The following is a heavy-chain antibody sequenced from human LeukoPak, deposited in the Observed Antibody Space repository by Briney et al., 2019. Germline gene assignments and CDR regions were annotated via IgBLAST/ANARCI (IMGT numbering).Heavy chain of an antibody. Sequence: GASVKVSCKASGYTFTSYVMYWVRQAPGQRLEWMGWINAGNGNTKYSQKFQGRVTITRDTSASTAYMELSSLRPEDTAVYYCASPANYYDSSGSLDYWGQGTLVTVSS. V-gene: IGHV1-3*01. D-gene: IGHD3-22*01. CDR1: GYTFTSYV. CDR2: INAGNGNT. CDR3: ASPANYYDSSGSLDY. J-gene: IGHJ4*02.